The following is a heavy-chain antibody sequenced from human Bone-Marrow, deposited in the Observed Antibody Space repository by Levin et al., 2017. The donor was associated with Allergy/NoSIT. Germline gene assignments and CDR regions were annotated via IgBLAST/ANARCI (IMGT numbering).Heavy chain of an antibody. V-gene: IGHV3-30*18. J-gene: IGHJ5*02. CDR1: GFTFGRHF. Sequence: PGGSLRLSCVVSGFTFGRHFMHWVRQAPGKGMEWVAQISSDGRSKMYADSVKGRFTISRDNSKNTLYLQMNSLQSDDTSLYYCAKDSFVSGGHWFDPWGQGTLVSVSS. CDR3: AKDSFVSGGHWFDP. CDR2: ISSDGRSK. D-gene: IGHD3-10*01.